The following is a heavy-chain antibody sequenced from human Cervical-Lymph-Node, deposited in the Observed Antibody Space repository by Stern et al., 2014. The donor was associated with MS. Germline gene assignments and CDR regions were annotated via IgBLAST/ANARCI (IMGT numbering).Heavy chain of an antibody. J-gene: IGHJ4*02. V-gene: IGHV5-51*01. CDR1: GYKFSIYW. Sequence: VQLVESGADLIRPGESLKISCKGSGYKFSIYWIAWVRQMPGKGLEWMGIIYPGDSETRYSPSCQGQVTMSADKSTSTAYLQWSSLNASDTAMYFCARQTTAWASDVWGQGTLVTVSS. CDR2: IYPGDSET. D-gene: IGHD1-14*01. CDR3: ARQTTAWASDV.